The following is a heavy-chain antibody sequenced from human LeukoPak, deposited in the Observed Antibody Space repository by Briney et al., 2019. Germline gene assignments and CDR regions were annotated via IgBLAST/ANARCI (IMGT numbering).Heavy chain of an antibody. V-gene: IGHV3-74*01. CDR2: INSDGSST. D-gene: IGHD2-2*01. Sequence: PGGSLRLSCAASGFTFSSYWMDWVRQAPGKGLVWVSRINSDGSSTSYADSVKGRFTISRDNSKNTLYLQMNSLRAEDTAVYYCAKEVVVPAAMGYMDVWGKGTTVTVSS. J-gene: IGHJ6*03. CDR1: GFTFSSYW. CDR3: AKEVVVPAAMGYMDV.